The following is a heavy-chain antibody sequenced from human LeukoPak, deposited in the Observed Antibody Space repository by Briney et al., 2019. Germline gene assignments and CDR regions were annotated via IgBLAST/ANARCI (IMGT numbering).Heavy chain of an antibody. J-gene: IGHJ5*02. Sequence: PGGSLRLSCAASGFTFSGSAMHWVRQASGKGLEWVSSISSSSSNIYYADSVKGRFTISRDNAKNSLYLQMNSLRAEDTAVYYCAREGYYGSGSPSGFDPWGQGTLVTVSS. CDR2: ISSSSSNI. CDR1: GFTFSGSA. V-gene: IGHV3-21*01. CDR3: AREGYYGSGSPSGFDP. D-gene: IGHD3-10*01.